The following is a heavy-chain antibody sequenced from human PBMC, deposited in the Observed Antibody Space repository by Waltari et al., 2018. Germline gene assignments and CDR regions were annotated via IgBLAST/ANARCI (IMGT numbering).Heavy chain of an antibody. V-gene: IGHV4-39*02. J-gene: IGHJ4*02. CDR3: ATDKDLGYFDY. CDR1: GGSINSATHY. CDR2: TFYTVNP. Sequence: QVQLQESGPGLVKPSETLSLTCTVSGGSINSATHYWGWIRQAPGTGLEWLGSTFYTVNPNYNPSLESRVTISIDTSKNQVSLKLNSVTAADSAVYYCATDKDLGYFDYWGQGTLVTVSS.